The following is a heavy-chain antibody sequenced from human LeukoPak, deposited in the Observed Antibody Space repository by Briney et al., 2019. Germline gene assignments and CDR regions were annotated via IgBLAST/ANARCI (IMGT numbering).Heavy chain of an antibody. D-gene: IGHD2-2*01. CDR1: GGSISSYY. CDR2: IYTSGST. J-gene: IGHJ4*02. V-gene: IGHV4-4*07. CDR3: ARDKGYCSSTSCYPTLDFDY. Sequence: SETLSLTCTVSGGSISSYYWSWIRQPAGKGLEWIGRIYTSGSTNYNPSLKSRVTMSVDTSKNQFSLKLSSVTAADTAVYYCARDKGYCSSTSCYPTLDFDYWGQGTLVTVSS.